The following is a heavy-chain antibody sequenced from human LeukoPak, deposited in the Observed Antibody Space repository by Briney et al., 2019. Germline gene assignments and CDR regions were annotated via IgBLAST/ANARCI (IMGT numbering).Heavy chain of an antibody. CDR3: ARDGSYGGNSGFPDY. D-gene: IGHD4-23*01. J-gene: IGHJ4*02. CDR1: GGSISSYY. V-gene: IGHV4-59*01. Sequence: SETLSLTCTVSGGSISSYYWSWIRQPPGKGLEWIGYIYYNGSTNYNPSLKSRVTISVDTSKNQFSLKLSSVTAADTAVYYCARDGSYGGNSGFPDYWGQGTLVTVSS. CDR2: IYYNGST.